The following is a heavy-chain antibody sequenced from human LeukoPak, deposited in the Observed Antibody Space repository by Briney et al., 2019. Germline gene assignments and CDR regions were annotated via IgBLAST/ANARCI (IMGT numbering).Heavy chain of an antibody. V-gene: IGHV4-61*02. CDR2: INSRGST. D-gene: IGHD2/OR15-2a*01. J-gene: IGHJ4*02. Sequence: PSQTLSLTCTVSGVSITSGNYYWHWLRQPPGRVLEWIGRINSRGSTNYDHSLNSRTSVSVDTSKNYFSLELSSVTAADTAVYYCARGFSTISCYDYWGQGTLVTVSS. CDR1: GVSITSGNYY. CDR3: ARGFSTISCYDY.